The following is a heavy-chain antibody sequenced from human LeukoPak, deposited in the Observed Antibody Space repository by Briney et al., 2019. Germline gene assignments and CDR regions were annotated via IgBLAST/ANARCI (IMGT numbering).Heavy chain of an antibody. D-gene: IGHD5-18*01. V-gene: IGHV3-21*01. CDR3: ARDRRPYTAMVLGGWFDP. Sequence: GGSLRLSCAASGFTFSSYSMNWVRQAPGKGLEWVSSISSSSSYIYYADSVKGRFTISRDNAKNSLYLQMNSLRAEDTAVYYCARDRRPYTAMVLGGWFDPWGQGTLVTVSS. CDR1: GFTFSSYS. CDR2: ISSSSSYI. J-gene: IGHJ5*02.